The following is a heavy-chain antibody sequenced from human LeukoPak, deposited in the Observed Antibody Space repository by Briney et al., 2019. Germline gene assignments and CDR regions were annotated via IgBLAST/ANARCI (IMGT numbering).Heavy chain of an antibody. D-gene: IGHD5-24*01. V-gene: IGHV3-53*01. CDR3: ARSVPGYTLFDY. CDR2: IYSGGST. CDR1: GFTVSSNY. Sequence: GGSLRLSCAASGFTVSSNYMSWVRQAPGKGLEWVSVIYSGGSTYYADSVKGRFTISRDNSKNTLYLQMNSLRAEDTAVYYCARSVPGYTLFDYWGQGALVTVSS. J-gene: IGHJ4*02.